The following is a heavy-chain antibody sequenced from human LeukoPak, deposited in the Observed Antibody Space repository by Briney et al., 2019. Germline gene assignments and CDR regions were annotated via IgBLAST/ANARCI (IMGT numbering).Heavy chain of an antibody. CDR2: ISSSSSTI. D-gene: IGHD5-18*01. Sequence: GGSLRLSCAASGSTFSSYSMNWVRQAPGKGLEWVSYISSSSSTIYYADSVKGRFTISRDNAKNSLYLQMNSLRAEDTAVYYCARDFGDTAMVTWGQGTLVTVS. V-gene: IGHV3-48*01. J-gene: IGHJ4*02. CDR1: GSTFSSYS. CDR3: ARDFGDTAMVT.